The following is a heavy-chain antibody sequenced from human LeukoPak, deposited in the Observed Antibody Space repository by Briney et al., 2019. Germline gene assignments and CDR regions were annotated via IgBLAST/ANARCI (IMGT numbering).Heavy chain of an antibody. CDR3: ASDMGWLQYDY. V-gene: IGHV3-7*01. CDR2: IKEDGSAK. CDR1: GFTFSSYW. J-gene: IGHJ4*02. Sequence: GGSLRLSCSASGFTFSSYWMSWVRQAPGKGLEWVANIKEDGSAKYYVDSVKGRFTISRDNAKNSLYLQMNSLRAEDTAVYYCASDMGWLQYDYWGQGTLVTVSS. D-gene: IGHD5-24*01.